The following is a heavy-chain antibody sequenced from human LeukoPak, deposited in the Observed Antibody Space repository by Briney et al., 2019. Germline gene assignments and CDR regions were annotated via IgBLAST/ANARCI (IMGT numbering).Heavy chain of an antibody. D-gene: IGHD3-10*01. V-gene: IGHV4-30-4*07. Sequence: SETLSPTCAVSGGSISSGGYSWSWIRQPPGKGLEWIGYIYYSGSTYYNPSLKSRVTISVDTSKNQFSLKLSSVTAADTAVYYCARTSSWYGSGSYYSDYWGQGTLVTVSS. CDR1: GGSISSGGYS. CDR2: IYYSGST. CDR3: ARTSSWYGSGSYYSDY. J-gene: IGHJ4*02.